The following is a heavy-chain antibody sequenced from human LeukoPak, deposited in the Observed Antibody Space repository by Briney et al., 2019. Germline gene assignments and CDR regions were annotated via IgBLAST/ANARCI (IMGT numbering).Heavy chain of an antibody. D-gene: IGHD3-3*01. CDR3: ARQNDFRLDY. V-gene: IGHV5-51*01. CDR2: IYPGDSDT. J-gene: IGHJ4*02. CDR1: GYTFSSYW. Sequence: GESLKISCKGSGYTFSSYWIGWVRQLPGKGLEWMGIIYPGDSDTRYSPSLQGQATISVDTSIGTAYLQWSSLKASDTAIYYCARQNDFRLDYWGQGTLVTVSS.